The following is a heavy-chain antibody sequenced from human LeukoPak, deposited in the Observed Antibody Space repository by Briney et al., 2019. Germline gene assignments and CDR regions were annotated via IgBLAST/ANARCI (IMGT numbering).Heavy chain of an antibody. CDR3: ASAGYSSSSALDY. V-gene: IGHV1-69*05. D-gene: IGHD6-6*01. CDR2: IIPIFGTA. CDR1: GGTFSRYA. Sequence: ASVNVSCKASGGTFSRYAISWVRQAPGQGLEWMGGIIPIFGTANYAQKFQGRVTITTDESTSTAYMELSSLRSEDTAVYYCASAGYSSSSALDYWGQGTLVTVSS. J-gene: IGHJ4*02.